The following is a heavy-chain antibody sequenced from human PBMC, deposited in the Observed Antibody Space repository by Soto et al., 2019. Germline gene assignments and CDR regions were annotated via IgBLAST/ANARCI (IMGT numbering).Heavy chain of an antibody. CDR3: ARIKLVEWFFINVDVYDMDV. Sequence: VGSLRLSCAASGFTFSSYWMSWVRQAPGKGLEWVANIKQDGSEKYYVDSVKGRFTISRDNARNSVYLQMDSLRDEDTAVYYCARIKLVEWFFINVDVYDMDVWGQGTPVTVSS. CDR1: GFTFSSYW. V-gene: IGHV3-7*02. J-gene: IGHJ6*02. CDR2: IKQDGSEK. D-gene: IGHD3-3*01.